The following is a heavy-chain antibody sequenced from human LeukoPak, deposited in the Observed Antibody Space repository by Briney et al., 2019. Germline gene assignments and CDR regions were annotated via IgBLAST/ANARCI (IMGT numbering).Heavy chain of an antibody. J-gene: IGHJ3*02. CDR1: GYTFTAYY. Sequence: ASVKVSCKASGYTFTAYYLHWVRQAPGQGLEWMGWIYPKNGDTNFAQKFQGRVTMTRDTSITTTYMELNRLRSDDTAVYYCARDGHSGGAFDIWGQGTMVTVSS. CDR3: ARDGHSGGAFDI. V-gene: IGHV1-2*02. CDR2: IYPKNGDT. D-gene: IGHD2-15*01.